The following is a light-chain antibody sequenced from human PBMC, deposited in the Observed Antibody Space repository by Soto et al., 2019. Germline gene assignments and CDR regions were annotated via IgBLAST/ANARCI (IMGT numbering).Light chain of an antibody. J-gene: IGKJ1*01. V-gene: IGKV3-20*01. CDR2: GAS. CDR3: QHYDSSPWT. CDR1: QSVSSSS. Sequence: EIVLTQSPGTLSLSPGERATLSCRASQSVSSSSLAWYQQKPGQAPRLLIYGASSRATGIPDRFSGSGSGTDFTLTISSLEPEDFAVYYCQHYDSSPWTFGQGTKVEI.